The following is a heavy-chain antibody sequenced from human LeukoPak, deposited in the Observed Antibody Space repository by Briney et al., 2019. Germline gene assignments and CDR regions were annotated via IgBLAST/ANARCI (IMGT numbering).Heavy chain of an antibody. J-gene: IGHJ6*03. V-gene: IGHV3-23*01. D-gene: IGHD2-15*01. CDR1: GFTFSSYG. Sequence: GGSLRLSCAASGFTFSSYGMSWVRQAPGKGLEWVSAISGTGGSTYYADSVKGRFTISRDNSKNTLYLQMNSLRAEDTAIYYCAKNGDRGAYCSGGSRYPYYYYYMDVWGKGTTVTISS. CDR3: AKNGDRGAYCSGGSRYPYYYYYMDV. CDR2: ISGTGGST.